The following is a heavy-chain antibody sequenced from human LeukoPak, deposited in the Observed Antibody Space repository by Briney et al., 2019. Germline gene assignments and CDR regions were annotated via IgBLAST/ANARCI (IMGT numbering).Heavy chain of an antibody. CDR3: AKGGEELWLPDDY. Sequence: GRSLRLSCAASGFTFSSYGMHWVRQAPGKGLEWVAVIPYDGSNKYYADSVKGRFTISRDNSKNTLYLQMNSLRAEDTAVYYCAKGGEELWLPDDYWGQGTLVTVSS. J-gene: IGHJ4*02. CDR2: IPYDGSNK. D-gene: IGHD5-18*01. V-gene: IGHV3-30*18. CDR1: GFTFSSYG.